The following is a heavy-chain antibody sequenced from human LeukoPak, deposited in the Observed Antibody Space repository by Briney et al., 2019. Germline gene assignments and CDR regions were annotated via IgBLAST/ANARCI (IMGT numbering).Heavy chain of an antibody. CDR2: ISYSGST. CDR1: GASISSSY. D-gene: IGHD3-22*01. V-gene: IGHV4-59*12. Sequence: PSETLSLTCSVSGASISSSYWSWIRQPPGKGLEWIGYISYSGSTNYNPSLKSRVTMSVDTSKNQFSLKLSSVTAADTAVYYCARARPDYYDRPTFDYWGQGTLVTVSS. J-gene: IGHJ4*02. CDR3: ARARPDYYDRPTFDY.